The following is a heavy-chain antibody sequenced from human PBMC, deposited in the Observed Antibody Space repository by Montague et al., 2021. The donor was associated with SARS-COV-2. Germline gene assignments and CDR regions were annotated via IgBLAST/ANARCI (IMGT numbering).Heavy chain of an antibody. CDR3: TRGALFYDSSGYYSDAFDI. V-gene: IGHV4-4*07. CDR2: ST. J-gene: IGHJ3*02. Sequence: STNYDPSLKSRVTMSVDTSKNQCSLKLGSVTAADTAVYYCTRGALFYDSSGYYSDAFDIWGQWKMVNVSS. D-gene: IGHD3-22*01.